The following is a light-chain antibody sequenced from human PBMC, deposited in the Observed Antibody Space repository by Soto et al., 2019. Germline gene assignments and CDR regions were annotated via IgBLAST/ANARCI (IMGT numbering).Light chain of an antibody. J-gene: IGKJ1*01. V-gene: IGKV1-5*03. CDR2: KAS. Sequence: DIQMTQSPSTLSASVGDRVTITCRASQTIRSWLAWYQQKPRKAPKLLIYKASTVKSGVPSRCSGSGSGTEFTLTISSLQSEDFAVYYCQQYSIWRTFGQGTKVDIK. CDR3: QQYSIWRT. CDR1: QTIRSW.